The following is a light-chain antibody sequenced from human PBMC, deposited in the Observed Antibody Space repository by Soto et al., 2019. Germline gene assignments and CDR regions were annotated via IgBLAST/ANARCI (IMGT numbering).Light chain of an antibody. V-gene: IGKV1-27*01. J-gene: IGKJ1*01. Sequence: DIQMTQSPSSLSASVGDRVTITCRASQGISTFLAWYQQKPGKVPKLLIYAASTLQSGVPSRFSDSGSGTDFTLTIIRLQPEDVASYYCQKYNSAPWTFGQGTKVEIK. CDR1: QGISTF. CDR3: QKYNSAPWT. CDR2: AAS.